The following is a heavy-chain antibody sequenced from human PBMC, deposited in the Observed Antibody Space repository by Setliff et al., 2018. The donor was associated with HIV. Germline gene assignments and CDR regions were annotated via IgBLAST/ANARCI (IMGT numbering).Heavy chain of an antibody. CDR2: IYYSGST. Sequence: PSETLSLTCTVSGGSISNYYWRWIRQPPGKGLEWIGYIYYSGSTNYNPSLKSRVTISVDTSKNQFSLKLSPVTAADTAVYYCARGYYNFWSGYPPLDYWGQGTLVTVSS. D-gene: IGHD3-3*01. J-gene: IGHJ4*02. CDR3: ARGYYNFWSGYPPLDY. CDR1: GGSISNYY. V-gene: IGHV4-59*01.